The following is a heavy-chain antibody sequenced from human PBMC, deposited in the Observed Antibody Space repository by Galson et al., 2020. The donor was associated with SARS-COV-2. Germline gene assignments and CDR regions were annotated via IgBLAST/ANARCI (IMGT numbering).Heavy chain of an antibody. CDR2: ISYEGSNK. V-gene: IGHV3-30*18. J-gene: IGHJ4*02. Sequence: QLGESLKISCTASGFTFSNYGMHWVRQAPGKGLEWVAVISYEGSNKYYADSVKGRFTISRDNSKNTLYLQMNSLRAEDTAVYYCAKEFAHGSGLDFDYWGQGTLVTVSS. D-gene: IGHD3-10*01. CDR1: GFTFSNYG. CDR3: AKEFAHGSGLDFDY.